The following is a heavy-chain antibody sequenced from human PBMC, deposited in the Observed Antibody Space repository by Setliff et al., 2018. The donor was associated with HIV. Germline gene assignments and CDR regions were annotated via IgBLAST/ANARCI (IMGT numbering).Heavy chain of an antibody. D-gene: IGHD3-22*01. J-gene: IGHJ5*02. V-gene: IGHV4-39*01. CDR2: IYYSGST. Sequence: PSETLSLTCTVSGGSISNIRYYWSWIRQPPGKGLEWIGSIYYSGSTYYNPSLKSRVTIYVDTSKNQFSMKMSSVTAADAAVYYFASRVYYYDSSGYLREEGFDPWGQGTLVTVSA. CDR3: ASRVYYYDSSGYLREEGFDP. CDR1: GGSISNIRYY.